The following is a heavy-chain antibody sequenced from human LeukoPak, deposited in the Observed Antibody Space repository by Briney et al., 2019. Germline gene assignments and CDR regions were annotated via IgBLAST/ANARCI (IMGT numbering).Heavy chain of an antibody. D-gene: IGHD6-19*01. Sequence: SETLSLTCAVYGGSFSGYYWSWIRQPPGKGLEWIGEINHSGSTNYNPSLKSRVTISVDTSKNQFSLKLSSVTAADTAVYYCASGRGGWNLAYWGQGTLVTVSS. V-gene: IGHV4-34*01. CDR2: INHSGST. CDR3: ASGRGGWNLAY. CDR1: GGSFSGYY. J-gene: IGHJ4*02.